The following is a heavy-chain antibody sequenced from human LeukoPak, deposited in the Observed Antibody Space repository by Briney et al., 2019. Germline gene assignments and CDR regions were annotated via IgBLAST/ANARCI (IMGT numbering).Heavy chain of an antibody. D-gene: IGHD1-26*01. CDR2: INPSGGST. J-gene: IGHJ4*02. V-gene: IGHV1-46*01. Sequence: ASVTVSCKASGYAFTSYYMHWVRQAPGQVLEWMGIINPSGGSTSYAQKFQGRVTMTRDMSTSTVYMELSSLRSEDTAVYYCASLAVSGSYRDYWGQGTLVTVSS. CDR1: GYAFTSYY. CDR3: ASLAVSGSYRDY.